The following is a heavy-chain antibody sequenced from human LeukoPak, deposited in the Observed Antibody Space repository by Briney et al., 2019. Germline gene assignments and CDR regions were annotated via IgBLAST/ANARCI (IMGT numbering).Heavy chain of an antibody. CDR3: AREYSSPLEFQHYFDL. J-gene: IGHJ4*02. CDR1: GASMNSHY. V-gene: IGHV4-59*11. CDR2: IYHKGDT. D-gene: IGHD3-22*01. Sequence: SETLSLTCGVSGASMNSHYWSWIRQPPGKGLEWIGYIYHKGDTSYNPSLHSRVTLSGDTSKSQFSLKLRSVTAADSAIYYCAREYSSPLEFQHYFDLWGQGIAVTVSS.